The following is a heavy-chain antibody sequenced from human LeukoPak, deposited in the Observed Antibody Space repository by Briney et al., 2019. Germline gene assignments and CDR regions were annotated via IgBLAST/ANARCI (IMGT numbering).Heavy chain of an antibody. CDR3: SRESDGRFFDY. CDR1: GLIFRSYW. V-gene: IGHV3-7*01. J-gene: IGHJ4*02. D-gene: IGHD1-26*01. Sequence: PGGSLRLSCEVSGLIFRSYWMSWVGQAPGKGVEGVANINQEGSEKYFEDSVKGRFTISRDNAKNSLHLQINTLRAYDTAVYYCSRESDGRFFDYWGQGTLVTVSS. CDR2: INQEGSEK.